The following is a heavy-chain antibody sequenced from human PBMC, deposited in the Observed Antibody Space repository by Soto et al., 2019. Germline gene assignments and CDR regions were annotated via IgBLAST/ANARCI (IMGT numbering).Heavy chain of an antibody. CDR2: IIPILGIA. CDR1: GGTFSSYT. J-gene: IGHJ6*03. V-gene: IGHV1-69*02. CDR3: ARTSQRGYSYGYYYYYMDV. D-gene: IGHD5-18*01. Sequence: QVQLVQSGAEVKKPGSSVKVSCKASGGTFSSYTISWVRQAPGQGLEWMGRIIPILGIANYEQKFQGRGTITADKSTSRAYMELSSLRSEDTAVYYCARTSQRGYSYGYYYYYMDVGGKGTTVTVSS.